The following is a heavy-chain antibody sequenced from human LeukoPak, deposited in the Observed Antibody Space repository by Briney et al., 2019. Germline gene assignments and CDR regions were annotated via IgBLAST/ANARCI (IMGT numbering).Heavy chain of an antibody. V-gene: IGHV3-7*01. J-gene: IGHJ4*02. CDR2: IKKDGSEK. CDR1: GYTFSSYW. D-gene: IGHD5-18*01. CDR3: ARDLSGVTGYTYGRGIDY. Sequence: GGSLRLSCATSGYTFSSYWMSWVRQAPGKGLGWVANIKKDGSEKYYVDSVKGRFTISRDNAKTSLYLQMNSLRAEDTAVYYCARDLSGVTGYTYGRGIDYWGQGTLVTVSS.